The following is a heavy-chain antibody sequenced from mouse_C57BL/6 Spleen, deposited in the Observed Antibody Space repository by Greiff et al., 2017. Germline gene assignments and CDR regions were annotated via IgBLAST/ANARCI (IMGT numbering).Heavy chain of an antibody. CDR1: GYTFTSYW. Sequence: QVQLQQPGAELVMPGASVKLSCKASGYTFTSYWMHWVKQRPGQGLEWIGEIDPSDSYTNYNQKFKGKSTLTVDKSSSTAYMQLSSLTSEDAAVYYCARKRGEGDSSYYFDYWGQGTTLTVSS. D-gene: IGHD1-2*01. V-gene: IGHV1-69*01. CDR3: ARKRGEGDSSYYFDY. CDR2: IDPSDSYT. J-gene: IGHJ2*01.